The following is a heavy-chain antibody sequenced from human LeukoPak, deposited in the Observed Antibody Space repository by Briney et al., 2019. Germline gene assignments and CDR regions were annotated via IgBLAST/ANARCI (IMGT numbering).Heavy chain of an antibody. CDR2: IIPILGIA. CDR1: GGTFSSYA. D-gene: IGHD2-15*01. J-gene: IGHJ4*02. Sequence: VASVKVSCKASGGTFSSYAISWVRQAPGQGLEWMGRIIPILGIANYAQKFQGRVTITADKSTSTAYMELSSLRSEDTAVYYCAIHIAVVVAATGHASDYWGQGTLVTVSS. V-gene: IGHV1-69*04. CDR3: AIHIAVVVAATGHASDY.